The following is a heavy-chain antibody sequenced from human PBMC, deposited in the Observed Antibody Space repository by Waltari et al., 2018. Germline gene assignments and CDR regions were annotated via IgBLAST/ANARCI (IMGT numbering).Heavy chain of an antibody. CDR3: ARPSTEYYYYYYYMDV. Sequence: EVQVVASGVGLVQPGGSVRLSCEASGYSFSRYSFTWVRQAPGKGLEWSTYISNSGSSMYYADSVKGRFTISRDNAKNSLYLEMNSLRAEDTAVYYCARPSTEYYYYYYYMDVWGKGTTVTVS. J-gene: IGHJ6*03. V-gene: IGHV3-48*03. CDR1: GYSFSRYS. CDR2: ISNSGSSM.